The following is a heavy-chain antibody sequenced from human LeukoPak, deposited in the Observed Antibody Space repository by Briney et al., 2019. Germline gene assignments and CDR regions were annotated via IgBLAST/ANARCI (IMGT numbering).Heavy chain of an antibody. V-gene: IGHV4-39*07. CDR1: GGSISSSSYY. D-gene: IGHD3-22*01. CDR2: IYYSGST. CDR3: ARAFYDSSGYYKP. J-gene: IGHJ5*02. Sequence: SETLSLTCTVSGGSISSSSYYWGWIRQPPGKGLEWIGSIYYSGSTYYNPSLKSRVTISVDTSKNQFSLKLSSVTAADTAVYYCARAFYDSSGYYKPWGQGTLVTVSS.